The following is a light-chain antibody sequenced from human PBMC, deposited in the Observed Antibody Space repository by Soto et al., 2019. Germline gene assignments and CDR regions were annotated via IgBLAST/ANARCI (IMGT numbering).Light chain of an antibody. CDR1: QTVSGRY. CDR3: QQANSFPFT. J-gene: IGKJ5*01. CDR2: GAF. Sequence: EILLTQSPGTLSLSPGERATLSCRASQTVSGRYLAWYQQKPGQAPRLLIYGAFKRATGIPDRFSGSGSGTDFTLTISSLQPEDFATYYCQQANSFPFTFGQGTRLEI. V-gene: IGKV3-20*01.